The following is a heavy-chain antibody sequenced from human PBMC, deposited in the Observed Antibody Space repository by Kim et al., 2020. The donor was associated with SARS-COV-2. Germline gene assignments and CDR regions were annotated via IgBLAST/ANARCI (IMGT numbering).Heavy chain of an antibody. CDR3: AKDGGPGPSSGWYEDYYYYGMDV. CDR1: GFTFDDYA. CDR2: ISWNSGSI. J-gene: IGHJ6*02. D-gene: IGHD6-19*01. Sequence: GGSLRLSCAASGFTFDDYAMHWVRQAPGKGLEWVSGISWNSGSIGYADSVKGRFTISRDNAKNSLYLQMNSLRAEDTALYYCAKDGGPGPSSGWYEDYYYYGMDVWGQGTTVTVSS. V-gene: IGHV3-9*01.